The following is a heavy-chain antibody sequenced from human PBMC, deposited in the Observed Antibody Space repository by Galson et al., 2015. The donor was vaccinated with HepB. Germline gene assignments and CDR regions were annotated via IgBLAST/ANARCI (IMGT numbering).Heavy chain of an antibody. D-gene: IGHD6-19*01. CDR1: GFTFSDYY. CDR3: TKRGSGWFYFEY. V-gene: IGHV3-11*03. J-gene: IGHJ4*02. Sequence: SLRLSCAASGFTFSDYYMSWIRQAPGKGLEWVSYISSSSSYTNYADSVKGRFTISRDNAKNSLYLQMNSLTAEDTAGYYCTKRGSGWFYFEYWGQGTLVTVSS. CDR2: ISSSSSYT.